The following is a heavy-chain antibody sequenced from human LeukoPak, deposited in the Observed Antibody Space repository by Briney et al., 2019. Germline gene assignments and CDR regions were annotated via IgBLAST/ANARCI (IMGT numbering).Heavy chain of an antibody. CDR1: GYTFTGYY. CDR3: ARPLTGTGFTYYYYGMDI. J-gene: IGHJ6*02. V-gene: IGHV1-2*02. D-gene: IGHD1-1*01. CDR2: INPNSGGT. Sequence: ASVKVSCKASGYTFTGYYLHWVRQAPGQGLEWLGWINPNSGGTRYAQKFQGRVTVTRDTSISTAYMELNSLRSEDTALYYCARPLTGTGFTYYYYGMDIWGQGTTVTVAS.